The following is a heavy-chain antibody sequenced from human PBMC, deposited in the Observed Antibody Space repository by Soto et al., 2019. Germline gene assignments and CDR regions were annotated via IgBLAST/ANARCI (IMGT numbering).Heavy chain of an antibody. D-gene: IGHD5-12*01. CDR2: IIPIFGTA. J-gene: IGHJ5*02. V-gene: IGHV1-69*01. CDR3: AREVDIVATWGWFDP. Sequence: QVQLVQSGAEVKKPGSSVKVSCKASGGTFSSYAISWVRQAPGQGLEWMGGIIPIFGTAHYAQKFQGRVTITADESTSTAYMELSSLRSEDTAVYYCAREVDIVATWGWFDPWGQGTLVTVSS. CDR1: GGTFSSYA.